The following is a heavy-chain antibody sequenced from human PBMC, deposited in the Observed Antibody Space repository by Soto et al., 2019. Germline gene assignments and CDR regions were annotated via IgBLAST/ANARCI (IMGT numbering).Heavy chain of an antibody. J-gene: IGHJ4*02. CDR2: ISYDGTNK. CDR3: ARGDSNSWSDY. Sequence: QVQLVESGGGVVQPGRSLRLSCAASGFTFRSYAMDWVRQAPGKGLEWVAVISYDGTNKYYADSVKGRFTISRDNSKNPRSLQMNSLRAEDTAVYYCARGDSNSWSDYWGQGTLVTVSS. D-gene: IGHD6-13*01. CDR1: GFTFRSYA. V-gene: IGHV3-30*01.